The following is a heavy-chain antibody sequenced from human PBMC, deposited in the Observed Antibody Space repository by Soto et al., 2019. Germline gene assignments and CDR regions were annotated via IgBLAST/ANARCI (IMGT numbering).Heavy chain of an antibody. D-gene: IGHD3-22*01. J-gene: IGHJ4*02. Sequence: ASVKVSCKASGYTFTTYYIHWVRQAPGQGLEWMGIINAGNGGTKYSENFQGRVTITRDTSASTVYLGLSSLSSEDTASYYCARTGHSGSYDFWGQGTLVTVSS. CDR1: GYTFTTYY. V-gene: IGHV1-46*01. CDR3: ARTGHSGSYDF. CDR2: INAGNGGT.